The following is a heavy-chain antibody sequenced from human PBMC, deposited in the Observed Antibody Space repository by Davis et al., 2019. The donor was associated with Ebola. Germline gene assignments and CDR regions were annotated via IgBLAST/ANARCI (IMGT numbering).Heavy chain of an antibody. CDR3: AKEEGGGSGVVVITGY. CDR2: ISSSSVTI. Sequence: PGGSLRLSCAASGFIFSKYSMNWVRQAPGKGLEWLSYISSSSVTIYNVDSVKGRFAISRDNAKNSLYLQLNSLRDEDTAVYYCAKEEGGGSGVVVITGYWGQGTLVTVSS. J-gene: IGHJ4*02. CDR1: GFIFSKYS. V-gene: IGHV3-48*02. D-gene: IGHD3-22*01.